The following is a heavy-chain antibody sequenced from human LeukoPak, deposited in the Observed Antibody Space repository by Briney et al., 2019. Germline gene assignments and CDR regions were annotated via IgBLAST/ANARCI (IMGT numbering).Heavy chain of an antibody. D-gene: IGHD3-16*02. Sequence: GKSLRLSCTASGFVFRNNAMHWVRQAPGKGLEWVAVIWYDGSNKYYADSVKGRFTISRDNSKNTLYLQMNSLRAEDTAVYYCARDIVQRPFDYWGQGTLVTVSS. CDR2: IWYDGSNK. J-gene: IGHJ4*02. V-gene: IGHV3-33*01. CDR1: GFVFRNNA. CDR3: ARDIVQRPFDY.